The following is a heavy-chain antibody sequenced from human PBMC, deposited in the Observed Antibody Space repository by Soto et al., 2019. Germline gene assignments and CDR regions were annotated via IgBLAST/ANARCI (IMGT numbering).Heavy chain of an antibody. J-gene: IGHJ4*02. V-gene: IGHV3-30*04. CDR1: GFTFSSYA. Sequence: GGSLRLSCAASGFTFSSYAMHWVRQAPGKGLEWVAVISYDGSNKYYADSVKGRFTISRDNSKNTLYLQMNSLRAEDTAVYYCARAPVLPPIAAAGNFDYWGQGTLVTVSS. CDR3: ARAPVLPPIAAAGNFDY. CDR2: ISYDGSNK. D-gene: IGHD6-13*01.